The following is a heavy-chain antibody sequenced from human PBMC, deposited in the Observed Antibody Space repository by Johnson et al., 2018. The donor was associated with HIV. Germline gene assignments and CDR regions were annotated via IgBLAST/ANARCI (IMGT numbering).Heavy chain of an antibody. CDR2: LYIGGTS. J-gene: IGHJ3*01. CDR3: VRVQGIVHDAFDL. D-gene: IGHD2-15*01. CDR1: GFSVSRSY. Sequence: VQLVESGGGLVQPGGSLRLSCVTSGFSVSRSYMNWVRQAPGKGLEWVSTLYIGGTSYYGDSVKGRFTISRDNAKNSLYLQMNSLGAEDTAVYCCVRVQGIVHDAFDLWGQGTMVTVSS. V-gene: IGHV3-66*01.